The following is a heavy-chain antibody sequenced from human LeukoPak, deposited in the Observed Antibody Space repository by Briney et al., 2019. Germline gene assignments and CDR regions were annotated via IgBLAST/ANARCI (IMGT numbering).Heavy chain of an antibody. Sequence: SETLSLTCAVYGGSFSGYYWSWIRQPPGKGLEWIGEINHSGSTNYNPSLKSRVAISVDTSKNQFSLKLNSVTAADTAMYYCARSGGYCGPTTCHVTNFDFWGQGALVTVSS. D-gene: IGHD2-15*01. CDR3: ARSGGYCGPTTCHVTNFDF. CDR1: GGSFSGYY. CDR2: INHSGST. J-gene: IGHJ4*02. V-gene: IGHV4-34*01.